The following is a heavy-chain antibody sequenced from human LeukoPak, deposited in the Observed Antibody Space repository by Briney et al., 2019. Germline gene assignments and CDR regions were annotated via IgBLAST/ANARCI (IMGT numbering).Heavy chain of an antibody. CDR3: ARDPSTFSGYFDF. CDR1: GGSISSYY. D-gene: IGHD3-22*01. CDR2: IYPTGSI. J-gene: IGHJ4*02. Sequence: SETLSLTWTVSGGSISSYYWSWIRQPAGKALEWIGRIYPTGSINYNPSLKSRVTMSVDTSKNQLSLKLTSLTAADTAVYFCARDPSTFSGYFDFWGQGTLVTVSS. V-gene: IGHV4-4*07.